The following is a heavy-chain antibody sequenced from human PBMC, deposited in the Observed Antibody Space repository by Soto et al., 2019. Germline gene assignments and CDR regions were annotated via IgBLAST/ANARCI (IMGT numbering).Heavy chain of an antibody. Sequence: QVQLVESGGGVVQPGRSLRLSCAASGFTFSSYAMHWVRQAPGKGLEWVAVISYDGSNKYYADSVKGRFTISRDNSKNPLYLQMNSLRAEDTAVYYCARDRAYYYGMDVWGQGTTVTVSS. J-gene: IGHJ6*02. CDR2: ISYDGSNK. CDR3: ARDRAYYYGMDV. CDR1: GFTFSSYA. V-gene: IGHV3-30-3*01.